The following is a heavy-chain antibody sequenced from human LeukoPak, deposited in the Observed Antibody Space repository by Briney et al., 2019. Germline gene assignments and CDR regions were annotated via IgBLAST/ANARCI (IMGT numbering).Heavy chain of an antibody. J-gene: IGHJ5*02. V-gene: IGHV5-10-1*01. CDR3: ARGVWVAAADNWFDP. CDR2: IDPSDSYT. D-gene: IGHD6-13*01. Sequence: GESLKISCKGSGYSFTSYWISWVRQMPGKGLEWMGRIDPSDSYTNYSPSFQGHVTISADKSISTAYLQWSSLKASDTAMYYCARGVWVAAADNWFDPWGQGTLVTVSS. CDR1: GYSFTSYW.